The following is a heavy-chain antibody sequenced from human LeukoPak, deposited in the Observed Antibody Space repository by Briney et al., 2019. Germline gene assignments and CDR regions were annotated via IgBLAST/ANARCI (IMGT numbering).Heavy chain of an antibody. CDR2: INAGNGNT. CDR3: ARDWGSTRFNWFDP. J-gene: IGHJ5*02. D-gene: IGHD2-2*01. V-gene: IGHV1-3*01. Sequence: GASVKVSCKASGYTFTSYAMHWVRQAPGQRLEWMGWINAGNGNTKYSQKFQGRVTITRDTSASTAYMELRSLRSDDAAVYYCARDWGSTRFNWFDPWGQGTLVTVSS. CDR1: GYTFTSYA.